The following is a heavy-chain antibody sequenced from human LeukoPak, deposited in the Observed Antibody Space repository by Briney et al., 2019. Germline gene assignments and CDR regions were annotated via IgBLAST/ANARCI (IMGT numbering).Heavy chain of an antibody. CDR1: GGSISSGSYY. D-gene: IGHD2-2*01. Sequence: SETLSLTCTVSGGSISSGSYYWSWIRQPAGKGLEWIGRIYTSGSTNYNPSLKSRVTISVDTSKNQFSLKLSSATAADTAVYYCASGVVPAAPSLYYFDYWGQGTLVTVSS. J-gene: IGHJ4*02. CDR2: IYTSGST. CDR3: ASGVVPAAPSLYYFDY. V-gene: IGHV4-61*02.